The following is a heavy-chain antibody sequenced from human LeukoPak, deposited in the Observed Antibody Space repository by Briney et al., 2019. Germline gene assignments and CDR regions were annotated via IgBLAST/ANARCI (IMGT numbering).Heavy chain of an antibody. D-gene: IGHD5-12*01. V-gene: IGHV4-4*07. J-gene: IGHJ6*02. CDR3: ARDKRGYSGYSMDV. CDR2: IYTSGST. Sequence: PSETLSLTCTVSGGSISSYYWSWIRQPAGKGLEWIGRIYTSGSTNYNPSLKSRVTMSVDASKNQFSLKLSSVTAADTAVYYCARDKRGYSGYSMDVWGQGTTVTVSS. CDR1: GGSISSYY.